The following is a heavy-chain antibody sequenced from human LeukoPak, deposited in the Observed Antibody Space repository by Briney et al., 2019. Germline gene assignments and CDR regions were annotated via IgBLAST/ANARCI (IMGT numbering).Heavy chain of an antibody. CDR3: ARGLNSGCDLPGNWFDP. V-gene: IGHV4-30-2*01. D-gene: IGHD5-12*01. J-gene: IGHJ5*02. CDR1: GGSISSGGYY. CDR2: INHSGST. Sequence: SSQTLSLTCTVSGGSISSGGYYWSWIRQPPGKGLEWIGEINHSGSTNYNPSLKSRVTISVDTSKNQFSLKLSSVTAADTAVYYCARGLNSGCDLPGNWFDPWGQGTLVTVSS.